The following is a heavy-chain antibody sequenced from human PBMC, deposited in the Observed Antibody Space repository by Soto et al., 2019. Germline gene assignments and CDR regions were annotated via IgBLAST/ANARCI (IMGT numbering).Heavy chain of an antibody. CDR3: ARLHSRPVHMAFDI. V-gene: IGHV4-59*12. D-gene: IGHD2-15*01. CDR2: IYYSGTT. Sequence: SETLSLTCAVSGDSFKPYYWSWMRQSPGKGLEWIGYIYYSGTTIYNPSLKDRVTISLNTSNNHFSLDLASVTAADTAIYYCARLHSRPVHMAFDIWGQGTLVTVSS. J-gene: IGHJ4*02. CDR1: GDSFKPYY.